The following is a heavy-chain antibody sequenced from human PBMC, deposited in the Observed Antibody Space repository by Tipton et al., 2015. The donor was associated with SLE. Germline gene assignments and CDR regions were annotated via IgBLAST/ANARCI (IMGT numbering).Heavy chain of an antibody. V-gene: IGHV4-4*07. D-gene: IGHD2/OR15-2a*01. Sequence: TLSLTCTVSGVSLVRYFWSWVRQPVGRGLEWIGRIYTSGSTNFNPSLKSRVTMSIDTSKKQFSLRLNPVTAADTAVYYCARGVYEDAFDIWGQGTMVTVSS. CDR2: IYTSGST. J-gene: IGHJ3*02. CDR1: GVSLVRYF. CDR3: ARGVYEDAFDI.